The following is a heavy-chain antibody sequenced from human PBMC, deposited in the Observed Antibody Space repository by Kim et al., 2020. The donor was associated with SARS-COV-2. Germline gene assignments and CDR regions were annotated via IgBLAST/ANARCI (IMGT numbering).Heavy chain of an antibody. CDR3: ARVTGYCSSTSCHIDY. J-gene: IGHJ4*02. CDR2: IYYSGST. D-gene: IGHD2-2*02. Sequence: SETLSLTCTVSGDSISTNDYYWSWIRQHPGKGLEWIGYIYYSGSTYYNPSLKSRFTISVDTSKNQFSLKLSSVTAADTAVYYCARVTGYCSSTSCHIDYWGQGTLVTVSS. V-gene: IGHV4-31*03. CDR1: GDSISTNDYY.